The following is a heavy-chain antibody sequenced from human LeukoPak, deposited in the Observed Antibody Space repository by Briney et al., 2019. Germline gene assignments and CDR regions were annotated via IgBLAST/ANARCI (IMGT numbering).Heavy chain of an antibody. CDR3: ARVAMVRGVNYFDY. J-gene: IGHJ4*02. CDR1: GGSIISYY. V-gene: IGHV4-59*12. CDR2: ISYSGTT. Sequence: PSETLSLTCTVSGGSIISYYWSWIRQPPGKGLEWIGYISYSGTTNYNPSLKSRLTISVDTSKNHFSLKLNSVTPEDTAVYYCARVAMVRGVNYFDYWGQGTLVTVSS. D-gene: IGHD3-10*01.